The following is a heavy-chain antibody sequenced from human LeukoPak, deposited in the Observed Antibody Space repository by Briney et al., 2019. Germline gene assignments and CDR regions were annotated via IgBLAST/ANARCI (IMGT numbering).Heavy chain of an antibody. V-gene: IGHV3-48*03. Sequence: PGGSLRLSCAASGFTFSGYEMNWVRQAPGKGLEWVSYISSSGSIIYYADSVKGRFTISRDNAKNSLYLQMNSLRAEDTAVYYCARDQAAAGNLDYWGQGTLVTVSS. CDR1: GFTFSGYE. CDR3: ARDQAAAGNLDY. CDR2: ISSSGSII. J-gene: IGHJ4*02. D-gene: IGHD6-13*01.